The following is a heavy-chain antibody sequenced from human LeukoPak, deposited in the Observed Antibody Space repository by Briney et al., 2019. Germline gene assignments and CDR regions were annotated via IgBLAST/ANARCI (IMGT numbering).Heavy chain of an antibody. V-gene: IGHV3-48*03. D-gene: IGHD3-16*01. CDR2: ISSSASTI. CDR3: AKVVGDTPYYFDY. J-gene: IGHJ4*02. CDR1: GFSFSNYE. Sequence: GGSLRLSCAASGFSFSNYEMNWVRQAPGKGLEWVSYISSSASTIYYADSVKGRFTISRDNSKNTLYLQLNSLRGEDTALYYCAKVVGDTPYYFDYRGQGTLVTVSS.